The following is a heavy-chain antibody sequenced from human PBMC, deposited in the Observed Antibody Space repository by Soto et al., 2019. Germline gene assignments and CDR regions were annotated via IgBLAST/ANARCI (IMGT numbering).Heavy chain of an antibody. CDR3: ASYSSAAQYSSIPY. Sequence: QLQLQESGPGLVKPSETLSLTCTVSGASIRSTNYYWGWIHQPPGKGLEWIGNIYLSGTTHYDPSLKLRVTISVDTSKIQFSLQLTSVTAADTAVYYCASYSSAAQYSSIPYWGAGNLVTVSS. D-gene: IGHD6-13*01. J-gene: IGHJ4*02. V-gene: IGHV4-39*01. CDR2: IYLSGTT. CDR1: GASIRSTNYY.